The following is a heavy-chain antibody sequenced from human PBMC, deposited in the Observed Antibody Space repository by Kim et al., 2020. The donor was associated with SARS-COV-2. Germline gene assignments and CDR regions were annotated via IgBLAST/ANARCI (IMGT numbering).Heavy chain of an antibody. V-gene: IGHV3-30*18. CDR2: ISYDGSNK. CDR3: AKDLEGRGYSYGYYDY. J-gene: IGHJ4*02. D-gene: IGHD5-18*01. Sequence: GGSLRLSCAASGFTFSSYGMHWVRQAPGKGLEWVAVISYDGSNKYYADSVKGRFTISRDNSKNTLYLQMNSLRAEDTAVYYCAKDLEGRGYSYGYYDYWGQGTLVTVSS. CDR1: GFTFSSYG.